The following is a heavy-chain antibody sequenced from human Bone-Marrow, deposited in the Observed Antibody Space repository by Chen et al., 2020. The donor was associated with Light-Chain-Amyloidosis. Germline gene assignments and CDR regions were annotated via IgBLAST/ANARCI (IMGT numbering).Heavy chain of an antibody. V-gene: IGHV3-23*01. J-gene: IGHJ5*02. Sequence: EVQVLESGGGLVQPGGSLRLSCAASGFTFSSYAMSWVRQAPGKGLDWVSASNGGGDKTIYTDSVKGRFTISRDNSKNMLYLQMNSLRAEDTAVYYCATGGLSTRRFDPWGQGTLVTVSS. CDR1: GFTFSSYA. CDR2: SNGGGDKT. CDR3: ATGGLSTRRFDP. D-gene: IGHD1-1*01.